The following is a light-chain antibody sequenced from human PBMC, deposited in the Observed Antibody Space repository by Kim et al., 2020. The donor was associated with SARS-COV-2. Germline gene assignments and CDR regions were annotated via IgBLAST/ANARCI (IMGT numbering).Light chain of an antibody. V-gene: IGLV6-57*03. J-gene: IGLJ2*01. CDR3: QSYNRSNVV. CDR1: SGSIDDNY. Sequence: GKPVTIPCTRSSGSIDDNYVQWYQQRPGGVPTAVIYEDDQRPSGVSDRFSGSIDNSSNSASLTISGLKTEDEADYYCQSYNRSNVVFGGGTQLTVL. CDR2: EDD.